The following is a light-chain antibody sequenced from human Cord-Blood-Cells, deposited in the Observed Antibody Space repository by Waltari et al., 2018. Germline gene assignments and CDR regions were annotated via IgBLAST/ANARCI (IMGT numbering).Light chain of an antibody. CDR2: LNSDGSH. J-gene: IGLJ3*02. CDR3: QTWGTGIRV. Sequence: QLVLTQSPSASASLGASVKLTCTLSSGHSSYAIAWHQQQPEKGPRYLMKLNSDGSHRKGDGIPGRFSGSSSGAGRYLTISSLQSEDEAEYYCQTWGTGIRVFGGGTKLTVL. CDR1: SGHSSYA. V-gene: IGLV4-69*01.